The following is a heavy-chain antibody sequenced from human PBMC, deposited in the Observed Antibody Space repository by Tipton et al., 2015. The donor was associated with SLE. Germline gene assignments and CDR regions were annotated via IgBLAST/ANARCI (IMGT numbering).Heavy chain of an antibody. CDR3: AREDGVAAAVDY. J-gene: IGHJ4*02. CDR1: GFTFSSYS. V-gene: IGHV3-21*04. Sequence: GSLRLSCATSGFTFSSYSMNWVRQAPGKGLEWVSSISSSSSYIYYADSVKGRFTISRDNAKNSLYLQMNSLRADDTAVYYCAREDGVAAAVDYWGQGTLVTVSS. CDR2: ISSSSSYI. D-gene: IGHD6-13*01.